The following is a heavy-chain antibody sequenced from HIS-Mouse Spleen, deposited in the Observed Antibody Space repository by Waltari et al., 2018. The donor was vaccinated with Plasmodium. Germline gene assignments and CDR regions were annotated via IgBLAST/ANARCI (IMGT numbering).Heavy chain of an antibody. J-gene: IGHJ3*02. CDR1: GGSFSGYY. CDR2: INHSGST. CDR3: ARAPIRDAFDI. V-gene: IGHV4-34*01. D-gene: IGHD3-9*01. Sequence: QVQLQQWGAGLLKPSETLSLTCAVYGGSFSGYYWSWIRQPPGKGLEWIGEINHSGSTHYNPSLKSRVTISVDTSKNQFSLKLSSATAADTAVYYCARAPIRDAFDIWGQGTMVTVSS.